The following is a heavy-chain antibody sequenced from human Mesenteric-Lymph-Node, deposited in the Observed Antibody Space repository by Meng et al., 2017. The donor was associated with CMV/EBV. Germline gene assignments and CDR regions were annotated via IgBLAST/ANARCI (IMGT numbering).Heavy chain of an antibody. J-gene: IGHJ6*02. CDR2: IIPIFGEA. D-gene: IGHD2-15*01. CDR1: GGTFSDYA. Sequence: SVKVSCKASGGTFSDYAFTWVRQAPGQGLGWMGGIIPIFGEAHNAQKFQGRVTITTDESTTTVYMELSSLRSEDTAVFYCARGRSGSSWPYYYYHEMDVWGRGTAVTVSS. CDR3: ARGRSGSSWPYYYYHEMDV. V-gene: IGHV1-69*05.